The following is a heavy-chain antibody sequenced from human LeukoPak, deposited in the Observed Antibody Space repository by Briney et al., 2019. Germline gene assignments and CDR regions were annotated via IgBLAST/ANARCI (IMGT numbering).Heavy chain of an antibody. CDR1: GFTFSSYS. CDR3: ARAPPKHYDFWSGPNAKDRGAFDI. V-gene: IGHV3-21*01. CDR2: ISSSSSYI. J-gene: IGHJ3*02. Sequence: PGGSLRLSCAAPGFTFSSYSMNWVRQAPGKGLEWVSSISSSSSYIYYADSVKGRFTISRDNAKNSLYLQMNSLRAEDTAVYYCARAPPKHYDFWSGPNAKDRGAFDIWGQGTMVTVSS. D-gene: IGHD3-3*01.